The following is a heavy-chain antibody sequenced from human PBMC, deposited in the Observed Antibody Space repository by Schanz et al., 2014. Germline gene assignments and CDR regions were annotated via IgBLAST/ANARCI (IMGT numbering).Heavy chain of an antibody. J-gene: IGHJ4*02. D-gene: IGHD6-13*01. V-gene: IGHV3-23*01. CDR1: GFTFSAYA. Sequence: EVQLLESGGGLVQPGGSLRLSCAASGFTFSAYAMTWVRQIPGKGLEWVSAISASGGTTYYADSVKGRFTISSDNSKSTLYLQMSSLRAEDTAVYYCAKSQGSSFDSWGQGTLVTVSS. CDR2: ISASGGTT. CDR3: AKSQGSSFDS.